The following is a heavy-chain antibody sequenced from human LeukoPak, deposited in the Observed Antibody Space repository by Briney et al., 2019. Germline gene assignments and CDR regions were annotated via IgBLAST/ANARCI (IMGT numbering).Heavy chain of an antibody. Sequence: PGGSLRLSCAASGFTFSSYWMPWVRQAPGKGLVWVSRINSDGSSTSYADSVKGRFTISRDNSKNTLYLQMNSLRAEDTAVYYCAKEYLAYCGGDCYLFDYWGQGTLVTVSS. D-gene: IGHD2-21*02. CDR3: AKEYLAYCGGDCYLFDY. V-gene: IGHV3-74*01. J-gene: IGHJ4*02. CDR2: INSDGSST. CDR1: GFTFSSYW.